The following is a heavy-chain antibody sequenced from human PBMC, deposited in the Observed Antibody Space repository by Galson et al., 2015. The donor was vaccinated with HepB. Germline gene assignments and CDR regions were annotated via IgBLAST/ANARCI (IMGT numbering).Heavy chain of an antibody. Sequence: SLRLSCAASGFTFSSYSMNWVRQAPGKGLEWVSYISSSSSTIYYADSVKGRFTISRDNAKNSLYLQMNSLRDEDTAVYYCARDKQTTDDSSGYYYVWGRGGGVLGPFDYWGQGTLVTVSS. D-gene: IGHD3-22*01. V-gene: IGHV3-48*02. CDR2: ISSSSSTI. CDR3: ARDKQTTDDSSGYYYVWGRGGGVLGPFDY. CDR1: GFTFSSYS. J-gene: IGHJ4*02.